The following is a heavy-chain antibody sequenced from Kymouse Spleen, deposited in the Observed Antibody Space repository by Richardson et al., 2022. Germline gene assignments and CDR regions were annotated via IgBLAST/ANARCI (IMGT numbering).Heavy chain of an antibody. Sequence: EVQLVESGGGLVQPGGSLRLSCAASGFTFSDHYMDWVRQAPGKGLEWVGRTRNKANSYTTEYAASVKGRFTISRDDSKNSLYLQMNSLKTEDTAVYYCAVGIAVADDYWGQGTLVTVSS. CDR1: GFTFSDHY. CDR3: AVGIAVADDY. V-gene: IGHV3-72*01. CDR2: TRNKANSYTT. D-gene: IGHD6-19*01. J-gene: IGHJ4*02.